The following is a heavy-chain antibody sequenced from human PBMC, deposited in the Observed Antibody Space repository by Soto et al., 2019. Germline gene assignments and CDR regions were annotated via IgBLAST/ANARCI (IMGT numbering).Heavy chain of an antibody. Sequence: SETLSLTCTLSGASISSSRYYWSWIRLHPGEGLEWIGYIYYRGTTYFNPSLKSRVTISTDTSKKEFSLTLTSVTAADTAVYYCSRATESHYFDYWGRGILVTVSS. CDR3: SRATESHYFDY. CDR1: GASISSSRYY. CDR2: IYYRGTT. V-gene: IGHV4-31*03. J-gene: IGHJ4*02.